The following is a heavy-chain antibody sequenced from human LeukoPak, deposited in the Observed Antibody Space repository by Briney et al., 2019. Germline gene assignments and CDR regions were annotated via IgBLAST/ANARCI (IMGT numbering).Heavy chain of an antibody. J-gene: IGHJ4*02. CDR2: IYYSGST. CDR1: GGSISSSGYY. D-gene: IGHD3-22*01. Sequence: SETLSLACTVSGGSISSSGYYWGWIRQPPGKGLEWIGSIYYSGSTYYNPSLKSRVTISVDTSKNQFSLKLSSVTAADTAVYYCARFNYYDSSGIDYWGQGTLVTVSS. CDR3: ARFNYYDSSGIDY. V-gene: IGHV4-39*01.